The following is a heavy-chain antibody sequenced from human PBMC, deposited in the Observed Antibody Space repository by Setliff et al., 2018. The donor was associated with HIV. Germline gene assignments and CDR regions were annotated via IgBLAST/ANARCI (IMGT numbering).Heavy chain of an antibody. CDR2: FSPTGSP. CDR3: AKKGVSYYMPFDY. V-gene: IGHV4-34*01. CDR1: GGSFSSYY. D-gene: IGHD3-10*01. J-gene: IGHJ4*02. Sequence: SETLSLTCAFYGGSFSSYYWNWIRQPPGKGLEWIGEFSPTGSPTYNPSLESRVTISVDTSKNQCSLRLTSVTAADTAVYYCAKKGVSYYMPFDYWGQGILVTVSS.